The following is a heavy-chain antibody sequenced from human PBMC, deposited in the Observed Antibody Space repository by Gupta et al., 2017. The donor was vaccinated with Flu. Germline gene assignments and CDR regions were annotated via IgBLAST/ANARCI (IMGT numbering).Heavy chain of an antibody. V-gene: IGHV3-48*03. CDR3: ARGHWDN. J-gene: IGHJ4*02. CDR2: ISSSAVT. CDR1: GFDFNSYE. Sequence: DVLLVESGVVLVQPGGSLRLSCTASGFDFNSYEMSWVRQDPGRGLEWVAFISSSAVTYYTDPVRGRFTISRDNANNLLYLQMSSLRGEDTAVYYCARGHWDNWGQGTLVTVSS.